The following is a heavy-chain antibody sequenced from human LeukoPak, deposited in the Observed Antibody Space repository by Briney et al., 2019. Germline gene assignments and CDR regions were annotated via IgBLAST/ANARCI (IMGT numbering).Heavy chain of an antibody. CDR3: VRDTESSGYDAFDY. CDR1: GFTFSSYA. Sequence: GGSLRLSCAASGFTFSSYAMHWVRQAPGKGLEWVAVISYDGSNKYYADSVKGRFTISRDNSKNTLYLQMNSLRAEDTAVYYCVRDTESSGYDAFDYWGQGTLVTVSS. V-gene: IGHV3-30-3*01. J-gene: IGHJ4*02. CDR2: ISYDGSNK. D-gene: IGHD3-22*01.